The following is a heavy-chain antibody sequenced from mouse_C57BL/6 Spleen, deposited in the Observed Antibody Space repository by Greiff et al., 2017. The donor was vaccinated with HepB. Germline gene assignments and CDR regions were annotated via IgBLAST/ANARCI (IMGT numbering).Heavy chain of an antibody. CDR2: IDPSDSYT. CDR1: GYTFTSYW. V-gene: IGHV1-69*01. D-gene: IGHD4-1*01. Sequence: VQLQQPGAELVMPGASVKLSCKASGYTFTSYWMHWVKQRPGQGLEWIGEIDPSDSYTNYNQKFKGKSTLTVDKSSSTAYMQLSSLTSEDSAVYYCARGAGTEGAMDYWGQGTSVTVSS. CDR3: ARGAGTEGAMDY. J-gene: IGHJ4*01.